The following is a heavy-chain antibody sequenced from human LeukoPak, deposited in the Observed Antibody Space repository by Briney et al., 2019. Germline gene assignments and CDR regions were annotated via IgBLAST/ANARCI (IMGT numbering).Heavy chain of an antibody. CDR2: IYNSGST. CDR3: ARDGSNWGSAYSYMDV. Sequence: SETLSLTCTVSGVSISTYYWSWIRQPPGKGLEWIGYIYNSGSTDYNPSLKSRVTLSVDTSTDQFSLKLSSVTAADTAVYYCARDGSNWGSAYSYMDVWGKGTTVTVSS. CDR1: GVSISTYY. V-gene: IGHV4-59*12. J-gene: IGHJ6*03. D-gene: IGHD7-27*01.